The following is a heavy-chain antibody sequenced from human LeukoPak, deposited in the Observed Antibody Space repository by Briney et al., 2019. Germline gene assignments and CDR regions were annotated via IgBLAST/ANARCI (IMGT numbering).Heavy chain of an antibody. V-gene: IGHV3-30*03. CDR2: ISYDGSNK. D-gene: IGHD2-2*02. CDR1: GFTFSSYG. Sequence: GGSLRLSCAASGFTFSSYGMHWVRQAPGKGLEWVAVISYDGSNKYYADSVKGRFTISRDNSKNTLYLQMNSLRAEDTAVYYCASVVPAAIGRRGAFDIWGQGTMVTVSS. CDR3: ASVVPAAIGRRGAFDI. J-gene: IGHJ3*02.